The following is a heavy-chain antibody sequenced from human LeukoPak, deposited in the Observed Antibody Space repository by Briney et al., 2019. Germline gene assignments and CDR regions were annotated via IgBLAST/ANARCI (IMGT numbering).Heavy chain of an antibody. Sequence: AGGSLRLSCAASGFTFSTYSMNWVRQAPGEGLEWISYISSSSRTIYYADSVKGRFTISSDNAKNSVYLQMNSLRDEDTAVYYCARDYYDSSGYFYPNAFDIWGQGTMVTVSS. CDR1: GFTFSTYS. V-gene: IGHV3-48*02. CDR2: ISSSSRTI. CDR3: ARDYYDSSGYFYPNAFDI. J-gene: IGHJ3*02. D-gene: IGHD3-22*01.